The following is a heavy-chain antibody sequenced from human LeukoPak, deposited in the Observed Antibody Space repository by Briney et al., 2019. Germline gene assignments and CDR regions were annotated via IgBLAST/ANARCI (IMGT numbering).Heavy chain of an antibody. J-gene: IGHJ4*02. V-gene: IGHV3-7*01. CDR3: ARRGYSSSWDIPDY. D-gene: IGHD2-2*01. Sequence: PGGSLRLSCAASGFTFSNAWMSWVRQAPGKGLEWVAHINQDGSEKYYVDSLKGRFTISRDNAKNSLNLQMNSLRAEDTAVYYCARRGYSSSWDIPDYWGQGTLVTVSS. CDR1: GFTFSNAW. CDR2: INQDGSEK.